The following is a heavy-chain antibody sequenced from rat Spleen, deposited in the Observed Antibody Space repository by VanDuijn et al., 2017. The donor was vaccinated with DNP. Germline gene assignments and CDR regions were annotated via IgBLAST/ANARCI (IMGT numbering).Heavy chain of an antibody. CDR2: IGSAAYAP. CDR1: GFTFSAYY. D-gene: IGHD1-9*01. Sequence: EVQLVESGGGLVQPGRSLKLSCAASGFTFSAYYMAWVRQAPAQGLEWVAYIGSAAYAPYYGDSVKGRFTISRDNAKSTLSLQMGSLRSEDTATYYWATSTTGITDYWGQGVMVTVSS. J-gene: IGHJ2*01. CDR3: ATSTTGITDY. V-gene: IGHV5-27*01.